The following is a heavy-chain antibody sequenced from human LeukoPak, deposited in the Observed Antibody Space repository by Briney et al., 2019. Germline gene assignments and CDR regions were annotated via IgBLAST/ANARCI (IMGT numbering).Heavy chain of an antibody. CDR3: ARNLDSSSWYHYYYYMDV. V-gene: IGHV3-21*01. CDR1: GFTFSSYE. J-gene: IGHJ6*03. CDR2: ISSSSSYI. Sequence: GGSLRLSCAASGFTFSSYEMNWVRQAPGKGLEWVSSISSSSSYIYYADSVKGRFTISRDNAKNSLYLQMNSLRAEDTAVYYCARNLDSSSWYHYYYYMDVWGKGTTVTVSS. D-gene: IGHD6-13*01.